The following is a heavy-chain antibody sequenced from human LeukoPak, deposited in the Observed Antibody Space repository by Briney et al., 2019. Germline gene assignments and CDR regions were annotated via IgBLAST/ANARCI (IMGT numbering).Heavy chain of an antibody. CDR3: ARVCSSSSCLLDY. V-gene: IGHV4-39*01. D-gene: IGHD2-2*01. CDR2: IYYSGST. Sequence: NPSETLSLTCTVSGGSISSSSYYWGWIRQPPGKGLEWIGSIYYSGSTYYNPSLKSRVTISVDTSKNQFSLKQSSVTAADTAVYYCARVCSSSSCLLDYWGQGTLVTVSS. CDR1: GGSISSSSYY. J-gene: IGHJ4*02.